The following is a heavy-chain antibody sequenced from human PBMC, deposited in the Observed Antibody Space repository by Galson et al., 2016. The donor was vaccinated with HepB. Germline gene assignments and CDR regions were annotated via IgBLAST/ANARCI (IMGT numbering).Heavy chain of an antibody. D-gene: IGHD1-26*01. Sequence: SLRLSCAASGFTFSDYYMTWIRQAPGKGLEWVSFISHTATFEYYADSVKGRFNISRDNAQKSVYLQMNSLRADDTAVYYCVRGSSGSYEGVYFDYWGRGTLVTVSS. J-gene: IGHJ4*02. CDR2: ISHTATFE. CDR3: VRGSSGSYEGVYFDY. CDR1: GFTFSDYY. V-gene: IGHV3-11*01.